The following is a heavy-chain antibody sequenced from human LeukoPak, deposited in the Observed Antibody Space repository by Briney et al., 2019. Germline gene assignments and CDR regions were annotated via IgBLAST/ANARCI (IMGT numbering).Heavy chain of an antibody. J-gene: IGHJ4*02. V-gene: IGHV3-23*01. CDR3: AKDMTMIVVVTLFDY. CDR2: LSSSGGST. Sequence: AGSLRLSCAASGFTFSSYAMSWVRQAPGKGLEWVSTLSSSGGSTYYADSVKGRFTISRDNSKNTLYLQMNSLRAEDTAVYYCAKDMTMIVVVTLFDYWGREPWSPSPQ. D-gene: IGHD3-22*01. CDR1: GFTFSSYA.